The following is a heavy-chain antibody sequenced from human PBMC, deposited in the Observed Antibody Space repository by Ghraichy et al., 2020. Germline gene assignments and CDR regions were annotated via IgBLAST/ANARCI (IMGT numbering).Heavy chain of an antibody. CDR1: GGSLSSSTYY. J-gene: IGHJ4*02. V-gene: IGHV4-39*01. D-gene: IGHD2-2*01. Sequence: SETLSLTCTVSGGSLSSSTYYWGWLRQPPGKGLEWIGSMYYTGSTYYNPSLKSRLTISLDTSKKQFSLHPSSVTAADTAVYYCARHGPSSKRRSPAPGDCWGQGTLVTVPS. CDR3: ARHGPSSKRRSPAPGDC. CDR2: MYYTGST.